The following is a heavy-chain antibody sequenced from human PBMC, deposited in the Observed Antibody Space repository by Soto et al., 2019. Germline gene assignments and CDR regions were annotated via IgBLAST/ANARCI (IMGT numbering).Heavy chain of an antibody. J-gene: IGHJ6*02. D-gene: IGHD3-16*01. V-gene: IGHV1-69*13. CDR1: GGTFSSHA. CDR3: ARDVPLNYYDGTFSYYAMDV. Sequence: SVKVSCKSSGGTFSSHAISWVRQGPGQGLEWMGGIIPFFKAANYAQKFQGRVTTTADDSTSTAYMDLYSLRSEDTAVYYCARDVPLNYYDGTFSYYAMDVWGQGTTVTVSS. CDR2: IIPFFKAA.